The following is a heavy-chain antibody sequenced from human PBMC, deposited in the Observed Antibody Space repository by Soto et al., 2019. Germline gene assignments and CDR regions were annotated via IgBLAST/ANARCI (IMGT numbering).Heavy chain of an antibody. CDR3: ARGGNIVATIAHLDY. CDR1: GGSISSYY. D-gene: IGHD5-12*01. Sequence: SEPLSLTCTVSGGSISSYYWSWIRQPPGKGLEWIGYIYYSGSTNYNPSLKSRFTISVDTSKNQFSLKLSSVTAADTAVYYCARGGNIVATIAHLDYWGQGTLVTVSS. J-gene: IGHJ4*02. V-gene: IGHV4-59*01. CDR2: IYYSGST.